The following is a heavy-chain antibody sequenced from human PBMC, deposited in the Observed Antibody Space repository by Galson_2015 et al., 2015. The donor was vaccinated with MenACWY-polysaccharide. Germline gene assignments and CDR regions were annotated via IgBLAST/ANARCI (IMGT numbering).Heavy chain of an antibody. V-gene: IGHV6-1*01. D-gene: IGHD6-19*01. J-gene: IGHJ4*02. CDR1: GDSVSSNSAA. CDR2: TYYRSKWYK. CDR3: ASQGIAVAGVIDY. Sequence: CAISGDSVSSNSAAWNWIRQSPSRGLEWLGRTYYRSKWYKYYALSVKSRMTINVDTAKNQLSLQLNSVTPEDTAMYYCASQGIAVAGVIDYWGQGTLVTVSS.